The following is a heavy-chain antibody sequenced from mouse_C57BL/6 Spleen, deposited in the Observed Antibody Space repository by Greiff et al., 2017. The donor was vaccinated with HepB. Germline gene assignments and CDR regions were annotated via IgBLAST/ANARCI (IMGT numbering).Heavy chain of an antibody. Sequence: QVQLKESGAELVKPGASVKISCKASGYAFSSYWMNWVKQRPGKGLEWIGQIYPGDGDTNYNGKFKGKATLTADKSSSTAYMQLSSLTSEDSAVYFCARSYGSSPHFDYWGQGTTLTVSS. D-gene: IGHD1-1*01. CDR2: IYPGDGDT. CDR1: GYAFSSYW. CDR3: ARSYGSSPHFDY. V-gene: IGHV1-80*01. J-gene: IGHJ2*01.